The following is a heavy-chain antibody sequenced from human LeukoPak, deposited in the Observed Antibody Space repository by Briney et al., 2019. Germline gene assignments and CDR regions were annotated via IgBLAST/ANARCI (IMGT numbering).Heavy chain of an antibody. V-gene: IGHV4-39*07. CDR2: IYYSGST. CDR3: ARIRLGYYYFDY. Sequence: SETLSLTCTVSGGSISSSSYYWGWIRQPPGKGLEWIGSIYYSGSTYYNPSLKSRLTISVDTSKNQFSLKLSSVTAADTAVYFCARIRLGYYYFDYWGQGTLVTVSS. D-gene: IGHD5-18*01. CDR1: GGSISSSSYY. J-gene: IGHJ4*02.